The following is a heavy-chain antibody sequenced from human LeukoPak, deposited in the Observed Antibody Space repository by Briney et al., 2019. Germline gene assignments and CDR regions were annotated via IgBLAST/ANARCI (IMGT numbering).Heavy chain of an antibody. V-gene: IGHV3-23*01. D-gene: IGHD5-24*01. CDR1: GFIFSSSA. CDR2: ISGGGDDT. J-gene: IGHJ4*02. Sequence: PGGSLRLSCAVSGFIFSSSAMSWVRQAPGKGLEWVSAISGGGDDTSYADSARGRFTVSRDNSKNSLYLQMNSLRAEDTAVYYCARGRDEIDYWGQGTLVTVSS. CDR3: ARGRDEIDY.